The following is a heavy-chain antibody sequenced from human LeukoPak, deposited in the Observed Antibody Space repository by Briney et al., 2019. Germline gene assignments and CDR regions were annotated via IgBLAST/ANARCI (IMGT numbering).Heavy chain of an antibody. D-gene: IGHD2-21*01. Sequence: GGSLRLSCAASGFIFSHYGMHWVRQAPGKGLEWVAVIQDDASTENFADSVKGRFTISRDNSKNTVFLQMNSLRVEDTAVYYCARELSQIVWGGLDYGGQGTLVSVSS. CDR3: ARELSQIVWGGLDY. V-gene: IGHV3-33*05. J-gene: IGHJ4*02. CDR2: IQDDASTE. CDR1: GFIFSHYG.